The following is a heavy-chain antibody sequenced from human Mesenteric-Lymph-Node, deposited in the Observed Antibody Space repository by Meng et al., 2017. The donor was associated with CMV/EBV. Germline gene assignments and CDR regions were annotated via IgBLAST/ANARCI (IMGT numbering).Heavy chain of an antibody. V-gene: IGHV3-48*03. Sequence: GGSLRLSCAASGFTFSSHEMNWVRQAPGKGLEWVSYISSSGSTIYYADSVKGRFTISRDNAKNSLYLQMNSLRAEDTAVYYCARLNVVIADPYYYYYGMDVWGQGTTVTVSS. J-gene: IGHJ6*02. CDR3: ARLNVVIADPYYYYYGMDV. D-gene: IGHD2-21*01. CDR1: GFTFSSHE. CDR2: ISSSGSTI.